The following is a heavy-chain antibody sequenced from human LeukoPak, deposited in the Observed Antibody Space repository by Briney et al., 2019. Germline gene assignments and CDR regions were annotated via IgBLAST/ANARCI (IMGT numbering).Heavy chain of an antibody. CDR1: GFTFSSYA. CDR2: ISYDGSNK. D-gene: IGHD6-13*01. CDR3: ARETYKAHSSSWYFDY. Sequence: GRSLRLSCAASGFTFSSYAMHWVRQAPGKGLEWVAVISYDGSNKYYADSVKGRFTISRDNSKNTLYLQMNSLRAEDTAVYYCARETYKAHSSSWYFDYWGQGTLVTVSS. V-gene: IGHV3-30-3*01. J-gene: IGHJ4*02.